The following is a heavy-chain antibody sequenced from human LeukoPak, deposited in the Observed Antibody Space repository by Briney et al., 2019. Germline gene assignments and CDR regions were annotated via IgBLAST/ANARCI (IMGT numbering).Heavy chain of an antibody. CDR3: ARDYGGSSPFDY. V-gene: IGHV3-23*01. J-gene: IGHJ4*02. D-gene: IGHD4-23*01. CDR1: GFNFSSYG. CDR2: ISGSGRDT. Sequence: PGGSLRLSCAASGFNFSSYGMTWVRQAPGKGLEWVSIISGSGRDTYYADSVKGRFTISRDKSKNTLYLQMNSLRAEDTAVYYCARDYGGSSPFDYWGQGTLVTVSS.